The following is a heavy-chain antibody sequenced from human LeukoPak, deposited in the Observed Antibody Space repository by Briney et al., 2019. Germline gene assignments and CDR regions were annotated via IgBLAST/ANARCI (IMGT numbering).Heavy chain of an antibody. CDR3: ARGLGATVTRGAFDY. V-gene: IGHV3-7*01. J-gene: IGHJ4*02. CDR2: IKEDGSEK. CDR1: GFTFSNYW. D-gene: IGHD4-17*01. Sequence: GGSLRLSCAASGFTFSNYWMSWVRQAPGKGLEWVANIKEDGSEKYYEDSVKGRFTISRDNAKNSLFLQMNGLRAEDTAVYYCARGLGATVTRGAFDYWGQGTLVTVSS.